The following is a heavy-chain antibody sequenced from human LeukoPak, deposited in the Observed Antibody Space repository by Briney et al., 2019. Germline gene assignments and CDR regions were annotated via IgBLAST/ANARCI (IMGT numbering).Heavy chain of an antibody. CDR2: ISTASSTI. CDR1: GFTFSSYG. Sequence: GRSLRLSCAASGFTFSSYGMHWVRRAPGKGLEWVSYISTASSTIYYADSVKGRFTISRDNAKNSLYLQMNGLRADDTAVFYCAREPLDYWGQGTLVTVSS. CDR3: AREPLDY. J-gene: IGHJ4*02. V-gene: IGHV3-48*01.